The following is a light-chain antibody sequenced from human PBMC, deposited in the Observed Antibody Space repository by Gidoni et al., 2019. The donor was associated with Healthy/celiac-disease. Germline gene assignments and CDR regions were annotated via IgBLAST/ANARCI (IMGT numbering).Light chain of an antibody. J-gene: IGKJ1*01. Sequence: DIKLTPSPSSLSASVGDRVTITCRASQSISSYLYWYQQKPGKAPKLLIYAASSLQSGVPSRFSGSGSGTDFTLTISSLQPEDFATYYCQQSYSTPPTFGQGTKVEIK. V-gene: IGKV1-39*01. CDR2: AAS. CDR1: QSISSY. CDR3: QQSYSTPPT.